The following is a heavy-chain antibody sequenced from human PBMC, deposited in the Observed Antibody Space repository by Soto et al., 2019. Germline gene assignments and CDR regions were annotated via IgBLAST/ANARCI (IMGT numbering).Heavy chain of an antibody. J-gene: IGHJ4*02. CDR2: IIPMFGTA. CDR3: ARVGPAHYYDSSGYYSPLDY. D-gene: IGHD3-22*01. CDR1: GDTFSSYA. V-gene: IGHV1-69*01. Sequence: QVQLVPSGAEVKKPGSSVKVSCKASGDTFSSYAINWVRQAPGQGLEWMGGIIPMFGTANYAQKFKGRVTITAGESTSRAYLELSSLRSEDTAVYYCARVGPAHYYDSSGYYSPLDYWGQGTLVTVSS.